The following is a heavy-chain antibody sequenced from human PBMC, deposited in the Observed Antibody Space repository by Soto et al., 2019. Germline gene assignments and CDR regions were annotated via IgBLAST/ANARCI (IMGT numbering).Heavy chain of an antibody. CDR1: AYSFTSYW. CDR2: IDPSDSYT. D-gene: IGHD3-16*01. CDR3: ASRYDSSASPYFGMDV. J-gene: IGHJ6*02. Sequence: GESLKISCKDSAYSFTSYWISWVRQLPGKGLEWMGKIDPSDSYTSYSPSFQDHVTISVDKSVSTAYLQWSRLKASDTAIYYCASRYDSSASPYFGMDVWGQGTTVT. V-gene: IGHV5-10-1*01.